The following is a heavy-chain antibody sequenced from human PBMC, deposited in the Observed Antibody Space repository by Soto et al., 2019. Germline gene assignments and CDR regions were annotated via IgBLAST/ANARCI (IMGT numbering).Heavy chain of an antibody. CDR2: IKQDGSET. D-gene: IGHD6-19*01. Sequence: GGSLRLSCGASGFTFSSYWTNWVRQAPGKGLEWVANIKQDGSETSYVDSVKGRFTISRDNAKNSLYLQMNRLRAEDTAVYYCARVDDSAWYTRDYWRQGTLVTVSS. CDR3: ARVDDSAWYTRDY. V-gene: IGHV3-7*01. CDR1: GFTFSSYW. J-gene: IGHJ4*02.